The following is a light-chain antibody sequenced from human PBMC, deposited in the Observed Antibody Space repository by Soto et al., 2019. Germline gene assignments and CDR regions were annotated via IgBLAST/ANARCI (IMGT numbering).Light chain of an antibody. CDR3: QQYGSSPPT. Sequence: EIVLTQSPGTLSLSPGERATLSCRASQSVSTNYLAWYQRKPGQAPRLLIYGASSRATDIPNRFSGSGSGTDFTLTLTRLKAEDFAVYDCQQYGSSPPTFGQGTKVEIK. CDR2: GAS. CDR1: QSVSTNY. V-gene: IGKV3-20*01. J-gene: IGKJ1*01.